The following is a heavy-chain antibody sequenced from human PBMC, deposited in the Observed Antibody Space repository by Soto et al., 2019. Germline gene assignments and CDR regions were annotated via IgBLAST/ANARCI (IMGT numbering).Heavy chain of an antibody. D-gene: IGHD2-15*01. Sequence: GESLKISCNGSGYRFSHYWIGWVRQMPGKGLEWMGIIYPGDSHTRYSPSFQGQVTMAADKSTNTAHLQLSSLKASDTAIYYCARLGSSSGHSYPYHGMDVWGQGTTVTVSS. CDR1: GYRFSHYW. CDR3: ARLGSSSGHSYPYHGMDV. CDR2: IYPGDSHT. V-gene: IGHV5-51*01. J-gene: IGHJ6*02.